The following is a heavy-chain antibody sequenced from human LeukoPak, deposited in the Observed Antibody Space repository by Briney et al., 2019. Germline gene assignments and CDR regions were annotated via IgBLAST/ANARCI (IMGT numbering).Heavy chain of an antibody. CDR2: ISYDGSNK. J-gene: IGHJ5*02. D-gene: IGHD3-22*01. CDR3: ARDYYDSSGYYP. Sequence: QAPGKGLEWVAVISYDGSNKYYADSVKGRFTISRDNSKNTLYLQMNSLRAEDTAVYYCARDYYDSSGYYPWGQGTLVTVSS. V-gene: IGHV3-30*04.